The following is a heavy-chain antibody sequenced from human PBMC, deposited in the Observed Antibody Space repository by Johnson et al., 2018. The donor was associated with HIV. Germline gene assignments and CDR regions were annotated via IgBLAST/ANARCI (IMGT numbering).Heavy chain of an antibody. CDR3: ARGGWGDAFDI. V-gene: IGHV3-30*04. CDR1: GFTFSSYA. CDR2: ISYDGGDK. J-gene: IGHJ3*02. Sequence: VQLVESGGGLIQPGGSLRLSCAASGFTFSSYAMHWVRQAPAKGLEWVAIISYDGGDKDYADSVKGRFTISRDSSKNTLYLQMNSLRVEDTAVYYCARGGWGDAFDIWGQGTMVTVSS. D-gene: IGHD3-16*01.